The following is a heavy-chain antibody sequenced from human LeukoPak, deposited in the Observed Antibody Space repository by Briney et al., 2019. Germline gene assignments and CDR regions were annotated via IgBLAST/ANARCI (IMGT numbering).Heavy chain of an antibody. CDR2: INPNSGAT. Sequence: ASVKVSCKASGYTFTDYYVHWVRQAPGQGLEWMGWINPNSGATNYAQKFQGRVTMTRDTSISTAYMELSRLRSDDTAVYYCASHTLSHSSPDYWGQGTLVTVSS. V-gene: IGHV1-2*02. J-gene: IGHJ4*02. CDR3: ASHTLSHSSPDY. CDR1: GYTFTDYY. D-gene: IGHD6-6*01.